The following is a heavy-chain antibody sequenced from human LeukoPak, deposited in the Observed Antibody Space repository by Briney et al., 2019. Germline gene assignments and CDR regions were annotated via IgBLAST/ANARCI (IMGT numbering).Heavy chain of an antibody. CDR1: GGTFISYA. D-gene: IGHD3-22*01. J-gene: IGHJ4*02. Sequence: SVKVSCKASGGTFISYAISWVRQAPGQGLEWMGGIIPIFGTANYAQKFQGRVTITADESTSTAYMELSSLRSEDTAVFYCAGSLKFITMIPHYWGQGTLVTVSS. V-gene: IGHV1-69*13. CDR3: AGSLKFITMIPHY. CDR2: IIPIFGTA.